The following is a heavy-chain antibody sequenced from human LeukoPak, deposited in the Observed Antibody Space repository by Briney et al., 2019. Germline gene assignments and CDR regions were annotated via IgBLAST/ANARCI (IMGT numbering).Heavy chain of an antibody. CDR2: IYYSGST. Sequence: SETLSLTCTVSGGSLSSSSYYWGWTRQPPGKGLEWIGSIYYSGSTYYNPSLKSRVTISVDTSKNQFSLKLSSVTAADTAVYYCARARRRGDSSSWYYNWFDPWGQGTLVTVSS. CDR1: GGSLSSSSYY. V-gene: IGHV4-39*07. J-gene: IGHJ5*02. D-gene: IGHD6-13*01. CDR3: ARARRRGDSSSWYYNWFDP.